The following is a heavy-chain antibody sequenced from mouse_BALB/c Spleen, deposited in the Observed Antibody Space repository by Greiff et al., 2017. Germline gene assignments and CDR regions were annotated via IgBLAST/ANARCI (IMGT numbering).Heavy chain of an antibody. Sequence: QVQLQQPGAELVKPGASVKLSCKASGYTFTSYWMHWVKQRPGQGLEWIGEIDPSDSYTNYNQKFKGKATLTVDKSSSTAYMQLSSLTSEDSAVYYCARRDDGYYWAYWGQGTLVTVSA. J-gene: IGHJ3*01. D-gene: IGHD2-3*01. CDR1: GYTFTSYW. CDR3: ARRDDGYYWAY. CDR2: IDPSDSYT. V-gene: IGHV1-69*02.